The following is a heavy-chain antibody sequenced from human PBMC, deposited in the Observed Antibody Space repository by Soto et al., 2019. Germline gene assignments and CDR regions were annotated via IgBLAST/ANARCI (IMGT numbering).Heavy chain of an antibody. CDR2: IYYSGST. CDR1: GGSISISSYY. J-gene: IGHJ6*02. V-gene: IGHV4-39*01. D-gene: IGHD3-3*01. Sequence: QLQLQESGPGLVKPSETLSLTCTVSGGSISISSYYWGWIRQPPGKGLEWIGSIYYSGSTYYNPSLKSRVTTSVYTAKNQFSLKLSSVTAADTAVYYCARQVVPATEGDFWSGYYYYYYYSMDVWGQGTTVPVSS. CDR3: ARQVVPATEGDFWSGYYYYYYYSMDV.